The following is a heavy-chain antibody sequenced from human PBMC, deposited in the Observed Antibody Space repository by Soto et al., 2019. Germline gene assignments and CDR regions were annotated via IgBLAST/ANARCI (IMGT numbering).Heavy chain of an antibody. D-gene: IGHD2-2*01. Sequence: EVQLVESGGGLVKPGGSLRLSCAASGFTFSSYSMNWVRQAPGKGLEWVSSISRSSSYIYYADSVKGRFTISRDNANNSLYLQMSSLRAEDTAVYYCARDRADCSSTSCYCDYWGQGTLFTVSS. V-gene: IGHV3-21*01. CDR1: GFTFSSYS. CDR2: ISRSSSYI. CDR3: ARDRADCSSTSCYCDY. J-gene: IGHJ4*02.